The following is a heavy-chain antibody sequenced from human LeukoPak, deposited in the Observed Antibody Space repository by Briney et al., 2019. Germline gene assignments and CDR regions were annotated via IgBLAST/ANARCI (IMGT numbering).Heavy chain of an antibody. CDR1: GYSFTSYW. CDR3: ARRYYYGSGSYYFDY. J-gene: IGHJ4*02. D-gene: IGHD3-10*01. CDR2: IYPGDSDT. V-gene: IGHV5-51*01. Sequence: GEAPKIFCKGPGYSFTSYWIGWVRQMPGKGLEWMGIIYPGDSDTRYSPSFHGQVTISADKSISTAYLQWSSLKAADTAMYYCARRYYYGSGSYYFDYWGQGTLVTVSS.